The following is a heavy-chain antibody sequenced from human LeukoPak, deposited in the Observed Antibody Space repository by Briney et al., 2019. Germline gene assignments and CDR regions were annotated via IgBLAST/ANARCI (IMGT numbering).Heavy chain of an antibody. CDR3: ARHRVRSRWHYFDY. Sequence: SETLSLTCAVYGGSFSGYYWSWIRQPPGKGLEWIGYIYYSGSTNYNPSLKSRVTISVDTSENQFSLKLSSVTAADTAVYYCARHRVRSRWHYFDYWGQGTLVTVSS. CDR1: GGSFSGYY. V-gene: IGHV4-59*08. D-gene: IGHD2-15*01. J-gene: IGHJ4*02. CDR2: IYYSGST.